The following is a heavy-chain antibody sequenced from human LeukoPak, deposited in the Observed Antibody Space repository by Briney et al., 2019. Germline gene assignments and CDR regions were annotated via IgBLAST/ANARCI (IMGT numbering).Heavy chain of an antibody. CDR2: TYYRSKWYN. CDR1: GDSVSSNSAA. Sequence: SQTLSLTCAISGDSVSSNSAAWNWIRQSPSRGLEWLGRTYYRSKWYNDYAVSVISRITINPDTSKNQFSLQLNSVTPEDTAVYYCASNDILTGYDGFDIWGQGTMVTVSS. CDR3: ASNDILTGYDGFDI. D-gene: IGHD3-9*01. V-gene: IGHV6-1*01. J-gene: IGHJ3*02.